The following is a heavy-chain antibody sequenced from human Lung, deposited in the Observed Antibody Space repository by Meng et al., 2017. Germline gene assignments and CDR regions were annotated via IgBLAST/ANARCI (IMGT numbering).Heavy chain of an antibody. V-gene: IGHV3-53*04. J-gene: IGHJ2*01. Sequence: QLVESGGGLVQSGGSLRLSCAVSGFSVSSNYMTWVRQAPGKGLEWISIIYSGGTIYYADTVRGRFTISRHTSKNTLYLQMNNLGEEDTAMYYCARDRVAEADGRYFDLWGRGTLVTVSS. CDR1: GFSVSSNY. CDR2: IYSGGTI. CDR3: ARDRVAEADGRYFDL. D-gene: IGHD6-19*01.